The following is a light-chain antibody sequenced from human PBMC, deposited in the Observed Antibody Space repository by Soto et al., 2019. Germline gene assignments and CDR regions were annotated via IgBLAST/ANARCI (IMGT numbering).Light chain of an antibody. J-gene: IGKJ4*01. CDR1: QDKKNY. Sequence: DIQMTQSPSSLSASVGDRVTITCRASQDKKNYLNWYQNKPGKAPKLLIYDASFLETGVPPRFSGSGSGTDFTFTIISLQPEDIATYYCQQSDHVPFFGGGTKVEIK. CDR2: DAS. V-gene: IGKV1-33*01. CDR3: QQSDHVPF.